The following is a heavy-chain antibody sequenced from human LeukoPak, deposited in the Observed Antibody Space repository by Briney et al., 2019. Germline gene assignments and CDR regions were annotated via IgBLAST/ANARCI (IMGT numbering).Heavy chain of an antibody. D-gene: IGHD1-26*01. CDR1: GFTFSSFA. J-gene: IGHJ4*02. Sequence: GGSLRLSCAASGFTFSSFAMSWVRQAPGKGLEWVSAISGSGGSTYYAGSVKGRFTISRDNSKNTLYLQMNSLRAEDTAVYYCAKDRSGSYTLDYWGQGTLVTVSS. CDR3: AKDRSGSYTLDY. CDR2: ISGSGGST. V-gene: IGHV3-23*01.